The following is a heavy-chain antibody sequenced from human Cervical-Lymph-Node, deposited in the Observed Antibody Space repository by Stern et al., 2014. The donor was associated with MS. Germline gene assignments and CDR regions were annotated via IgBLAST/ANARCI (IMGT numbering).Heavy chain of an antibody. J-gene: IGHJ4*02. CDR1: GFTFHDYG. Sequence: VQLVESGGGVVQPGRSLRLSCAASGFTFHDYGMHWVRQAPGKGLERVAIIWYDGTKKYYADSVKGRFTISRDNSKNMLYLQMNSLTAEDTAVYYCARDTSWIQLWSYFDYWGQGSLVTVSS. D-gene: IGHD5-18*01. V-gene: IGHV3-33*01. CDR3: ARDTSWIQLWSYFDY. CDR2: IWYDGTKK.